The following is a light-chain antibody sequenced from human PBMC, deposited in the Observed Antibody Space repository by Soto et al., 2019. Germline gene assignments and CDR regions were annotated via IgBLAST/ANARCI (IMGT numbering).Light chain of an antibody. V-gene: IGKV3-15*01. CDR3: QQYNNWPPLT. CDR2: GAS. J-gene: IGKJ3*01. CDR1: QSVSSN. Sequence: EIVMTQSPATLSVSPGERATLSCRASQSVSSNLAWYQQKPGQAPRFLIYGASTRATGIPARFSGSGSGTEFTLTISSLQSEDFAVYYCQQYNNWPPLTFGPGTKVDIK.